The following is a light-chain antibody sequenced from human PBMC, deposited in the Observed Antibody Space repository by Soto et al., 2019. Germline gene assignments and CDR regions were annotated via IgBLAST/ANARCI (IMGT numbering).Light chain of an antibody. Sequence: DIQMTQSPSSVSASVGDRVTITCRASQGIGNWLAWYQQKPGKAPKLLIYAASTFQGGIPSRFSGSGSGTEFTLTISSLQPEDFATYYCQQANSFPQTFGGGTKVDIK. CDR3: QQANSFPQT. V-gene: IGKV1D-12*01. CDR1: QGIGNW. J-gene: IGKJ4*01. CDR2: AAS.